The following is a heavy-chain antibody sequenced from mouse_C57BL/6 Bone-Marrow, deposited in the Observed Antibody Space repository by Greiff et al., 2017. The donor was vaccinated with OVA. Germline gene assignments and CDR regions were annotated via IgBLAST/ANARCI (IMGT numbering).Heavy chain of an antibody. CDR3: ARIYGSYWYFDV. Sequence: EVQLVESGGGLVQPGGSLKLSCAASGFTFSDYGMAWVRQAPRKGPEWVAFISNLAYSIYYADTVTGRFTISRENAKNTLYLEMSSRRSEDTAMYYCARIYGSYWYFDVWGTGTTVTVSS. CDR1: GFTFSDYG. V-gene: IGHV5-15*01. J-gene: IGHJ1*03. CDR2: ISNLAYSI. D-gene: IGHD2-2*01.